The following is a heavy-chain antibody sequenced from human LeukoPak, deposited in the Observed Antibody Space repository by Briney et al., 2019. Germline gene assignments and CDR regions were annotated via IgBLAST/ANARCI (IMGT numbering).Heavy chain of an antibody. CDR2: ISSSSSTI. Sequence: GGSLRLSYAASGFTFSSYSMNWVRQAPGKGLEWVSYISSSSSTIYYADSVKGRFTISRDNAKNSLYLQMNSLRAEDTAVYYCARDPGQVAATEDYWGQGTLVTVSS. J-gene: IGHJ4*02. D-gene: IGHD6-19*01. CDR1: GFTFSSYS. V-gene: IGHV3-48*04. CDR3: ARDPGQVAATEDY.